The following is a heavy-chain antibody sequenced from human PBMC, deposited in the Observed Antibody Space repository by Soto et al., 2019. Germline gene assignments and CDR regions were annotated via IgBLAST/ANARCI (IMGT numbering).Heavy chain of an antibody. D-gene: IGHD6-6*01. Sequence: GGALRLSCAASGFTFSNYAMSWVRQAPGKGLELVSAISVSADSTYTEDSVKGRFTIYRDNSKKTLYLQMNSLRAEDTAVYYCAREPLVEMAARPVSLSEFDXWGQVTLVTVSX. V-gene: IGHV3-23*01. J-gene: IGHJ4*02. CDR3: AREPLVEMAARPVSLSEFDX. CDR1: GFTFSNYA. CDR2: ISVSADST.